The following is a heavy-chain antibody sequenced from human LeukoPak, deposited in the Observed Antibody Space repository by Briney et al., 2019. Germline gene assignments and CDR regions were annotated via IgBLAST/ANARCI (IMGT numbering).Heavy chain of an antibody. V-gene: IGHV3-30*02. CDR1: GFTFSSYG. D-gene: IGHD3-10*01. J-gene: IGHJ4*02. CDR2: IRYDGSNK. CDR3: AKDGASGWFGEGYFDY. Sequence: GGSLRLSCAASGFTFSSYGMHWVRQAPGKGLEWVAFIRYDGSNKYYADSLKGRFTISRDNSKNTLYLQMNSLRAEDTAVYYCAKDGASGWFGEGYFDYWGQGTLVTVSS.